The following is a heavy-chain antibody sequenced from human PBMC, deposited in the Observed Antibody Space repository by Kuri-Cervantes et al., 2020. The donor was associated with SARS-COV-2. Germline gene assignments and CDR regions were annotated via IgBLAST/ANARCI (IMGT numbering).Heavy chain of an antibody. CDR2: ISHSGST. D-gene: IGHD3-3*01. CDR3: ARGHYDSPPPIQVYFDY. V-gene: IGHV4-61*01. CDR1: GGSVSSGSYY. Sequence: SETLSLTCTVSGGSVSSGSYYWSWIRQPPGKGLEWIGEISHSGSTNYNPSLKNRVTISLDKSKNQFSLKLSSVTAADTAVYYCARGHYDSPPPIQVYFDYWGQGTLVTVSS. J-gene: IGHJ4*02.